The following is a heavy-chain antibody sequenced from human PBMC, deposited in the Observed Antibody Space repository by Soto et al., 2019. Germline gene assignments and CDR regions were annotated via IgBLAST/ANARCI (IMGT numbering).Heavy chain of an antibody. J-gene: IGHJ4*02. Sequence: PSETLSLTCTVSGGSISSDGYYWSWIRQHPGKGLEWIGYIYSSGSAYYDPSLSSRVTIFLDTSKSQFSLRLTSVTAADTAMYYCARGSYTSSLSCFDLRGKGTLVTVSS. V-gene: IGHV4-31*03. CDR3: ARGSYTSSLSCFDL. CDR2: IYSSGSA. D-gene: IGHD3-16*02. CDR1: GGSISSDGYY.